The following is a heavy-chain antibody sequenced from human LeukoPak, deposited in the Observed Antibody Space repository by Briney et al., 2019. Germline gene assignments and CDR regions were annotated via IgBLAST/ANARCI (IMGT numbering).Heavy chain of an antibody. V-gene: IGHV1-18*01. CDR2: ISAYNGNT. CDR1: GYTFTSYG. CDR3: ARARGYSYALFVARAFDY. D-gene: IGHD5-18*01. J-gene: IGHJ4*02. Sequence: ASVKVSCKASGYTFTSYGISWVRQAPGQGLEWMGWISAYNGNTNYAQKLQGRVTMTTDTSTSTAYMELRSLRSDDTAVYYCARARGYSYALFVARAFDYWGQGTLVTVSS.